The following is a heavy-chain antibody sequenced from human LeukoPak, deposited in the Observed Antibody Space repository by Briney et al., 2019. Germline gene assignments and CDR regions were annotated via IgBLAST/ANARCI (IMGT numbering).Heavy chain of an antibody. D-gene: IGHD3-3*01. Sequence: SVKVSCKASGGTFSSYAISWVRQAPGQGLEWMGRITPIFGTANYAQKFQGRVTITTDESTSTAYMELSSLRSEDTAVYYCATYASGYYTYYFDYWGQGTLATVSS. CDR1: GGTFSSYA. CDR2: ITPIFGTA. J-gene: IGHJ4*02. CDR3: ATYASGYYTYYFDY. V-gene: IGHV1-69*05.